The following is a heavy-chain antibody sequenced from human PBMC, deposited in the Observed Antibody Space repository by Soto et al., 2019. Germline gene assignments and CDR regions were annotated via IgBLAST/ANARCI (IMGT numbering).Heavy chain of an antibody. CDR2: IYSSGST. CDR1: GGSISGYY. D-gene: IGHD2-2*01. Sequence: SETLYLTCTVSGGSISGYYWSWIRQPPGKGLEWIGYIYSSGSTNYNPSLQSRVTIAVDTSKNQFSLKLSSVTAADTAVYYCARLACSTTRCFTYLDFWGQGALVTVSS. V-gene: IGHV4-59*08. J-gene: IGHJ4*02. CDR3: ARLACSTTRCFTYLDF.